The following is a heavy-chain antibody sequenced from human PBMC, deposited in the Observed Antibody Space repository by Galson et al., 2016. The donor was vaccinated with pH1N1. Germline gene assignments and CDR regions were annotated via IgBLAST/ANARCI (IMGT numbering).Heavy chain of an antibody. D-gene: IGHD3-22*01. J-gene: IGHJ6*02. CDR2: IKEDGSAK. V-gene: IGHV3-7*01. Sequence: SLRLSCAASGFTFNTYWMTWLRQAPGKGLEYVGNIKEDGSAKYYAGSVKGRFTISRDNAKNSLYLQMDSLRAEDTAVYYCARVSYDSSGYYYHYYYGMDVWGQGTTVTVSS. CDR1: GFTFNTYW. CDR3: ARVSYDSSGYYYHYYYGMDV.